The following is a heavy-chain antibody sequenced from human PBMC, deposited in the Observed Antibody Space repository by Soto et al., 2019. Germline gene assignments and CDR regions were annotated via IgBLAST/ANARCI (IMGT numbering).Heavy chain of an antibody. CDR1: GFTFSSYG. J-gene: IGHJ4*02. CDR3: AKDGGGIPLWPPLFAH. CDR2: ISYDGSNK. D-gene: IGHD5-18*01. Sequence: GGSLRLSCAASGFTFSSYGMHWVRQAPGKGLECVAVISYDGSNKYYADSVKGRFTISRDNSKNTLYLQMSSLRAEDTAVYYCAKDGGGIPLWPPLFAHWGQGTLVTVSS. V-gene: IGHV3-30*18.